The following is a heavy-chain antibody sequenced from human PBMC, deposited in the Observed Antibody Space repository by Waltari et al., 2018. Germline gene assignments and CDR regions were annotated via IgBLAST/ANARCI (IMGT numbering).Heavy chain of an antibody. Sequence: EVQLVESGGGLVQLGGSLRLSCAVSGFFFSDYFMHWVRQTPGKGMEYVSAISYDGGDTYYADSVKGRFTISTDNAKNTLYLQLGSLRPEDMAVYYWARVAGNGYFDYWGQGTLVTVSS. D-gene: IGHD6-19*01. CDR2: ISYDGGDT. CDR1: GFFFSDYF. CDR3: ARVAGNGYFDY. J-gene: IGHJ4*02. V-gene: IGHV3-64*07.